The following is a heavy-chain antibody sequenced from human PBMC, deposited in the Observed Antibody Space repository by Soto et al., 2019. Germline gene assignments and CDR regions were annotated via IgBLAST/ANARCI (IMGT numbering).Heavy chain of an antibody. V-gene: IGHV1-46*01. CDR1: GYTFTSYY. CDR3: AREARLLWFGELLEYYYYYYGMDV. D-gene: IGHD3-10*01. Sequence: ASVKVSCKASGYTFTSYYMHWVRQAPGQGLEWMGIINPSGGSTSYAQKFQGRVTMTRDTSTSTVYMELSSLISEDTAVYYCAREARLLWFGELLEYYYYYYGMDVWGQGTTVTVSS. J-gene: IGHJ6*02. CDR2: INPSGGST.